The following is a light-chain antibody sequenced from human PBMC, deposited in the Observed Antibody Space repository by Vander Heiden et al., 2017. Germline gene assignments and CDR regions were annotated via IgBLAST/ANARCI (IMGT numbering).Light chain of an antibody. Sequence: DIQSTQSPSFLSASVGDRVTLTCRASQGISSYLAWYQQKPGKAPKLLIYAASTLQSGVPSRFSGSGSETEFTLTISLQPEDFATYYCQQLNRYPYTFGQGTKLEIK. CDR3: QQLNRYPYT. CDR2: AAS. J-gene: IGKJ2*01. CDR1: QGISSY. V-gene: IGKV1-9*01.